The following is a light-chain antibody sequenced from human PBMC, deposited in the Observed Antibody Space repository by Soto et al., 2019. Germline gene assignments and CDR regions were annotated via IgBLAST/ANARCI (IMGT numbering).Light chain of an antibody. CDR3: QQYGSSPPRT. J-gene: IGKJ1*01. V-gene: IGKV3-20*01. CDR1: QSVSGY. CDR2: VAS. Sequence: EIVLTQSPATLSWSPGETSTLSCRASQSVSGYIVWYQQKPVQAPRLLIYVASTRATDVPDRFSGSGSGADFTLTISRLEPEDFAVYYCQQYGSSPPRTFGQGTKVDIK.